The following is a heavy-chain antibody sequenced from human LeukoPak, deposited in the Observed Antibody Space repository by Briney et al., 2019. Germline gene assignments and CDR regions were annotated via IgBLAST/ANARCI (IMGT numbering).Heavy chain of an antibody. Sequence: GGSLRLSCAASGFTFSNAWMSWVRQAPGKGLEWVGRIKSKTDGGTTDYAAPVKGRFTISRDDSKNTLYLQMNSLKTEDTAVHYCTTDQNWALLWFGEPQTANYYYYMDVWGKGTTVTISS. CDR2: IKSKTDGGTT. CDR1: GFTFSNAW. D-gene: IGHD3-10*01. V-gene: IGHV3-15*01. J-gene: IGHJ6*03. CDR3: TTDQNWALLWFGEPQTANYYYYMDV.